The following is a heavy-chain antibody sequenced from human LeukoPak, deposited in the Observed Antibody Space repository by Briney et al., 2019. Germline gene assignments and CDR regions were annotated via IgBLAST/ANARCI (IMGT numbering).Heavy chain of an antibody. J-gene: IGHJ4*02. D-gene: IGHD2-21*02. CDR1: GFTFSSYS. Sequence: GGSLRLSCAASGFTFSSYSMNWVRQAPGKGLEWVSYISSRSSTLYYADSVKGRFTISRDHAKNLLYLQMNSRTAEGTEVFYCAFDCGGDCYSEFDWGQGTLVTVSS. CDR2: ISSRSSTL. CDR3: AFDCGGDCYSEFD. V-gene: IGHV3-48*01.